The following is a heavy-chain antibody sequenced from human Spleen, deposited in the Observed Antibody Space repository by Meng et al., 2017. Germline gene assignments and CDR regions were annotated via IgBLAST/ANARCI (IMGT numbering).Heavy chain of an antibody. CDR2: IDPKNGDT. J-gene: IGHJ4*02. V-gene: IGHV1-2*06. CDR1: EYNYPDYY. Sequence: QVQLVQSGAEVKKPGASVKVSCKPSEYNYPDYYIHWVRQAPGQGLEWMGRIDPKNGDTHYAQKFQGRVTMTGDTSISTAYMDLSGLRSDDTAVYYCARDEDISAAGKLFGDYWGQGTLVTVSS. D-gene: IGHD6-13*01. CDR3: ARDEDISAAGKLFGDY.